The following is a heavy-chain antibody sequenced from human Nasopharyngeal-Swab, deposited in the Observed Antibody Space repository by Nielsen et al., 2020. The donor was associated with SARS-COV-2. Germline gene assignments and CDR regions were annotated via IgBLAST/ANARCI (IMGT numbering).Heavy chain of an antibody. J-gene: IGHJ4*02. Sequence: GESLKISCAASGFTFSSCGMHWVRQAPGKGLEWVAVISYDGSNKYYADSVKGRFTISRDNSKNTLYLQMNSLRAEDTAVYYCALAVYDYIDYWGQGTLVTVSS. CDR1: GFTFSSCG. CDR2: ISYDGSNK. V-gene: IGHV3-30*03. D-gene: IGHD5/OR15-5a*01. CDR3: ALAVYDYIDY.